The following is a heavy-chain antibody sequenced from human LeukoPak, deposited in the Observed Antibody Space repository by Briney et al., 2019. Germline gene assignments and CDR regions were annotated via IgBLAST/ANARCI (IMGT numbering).Heavy chain of an antibody. D-gene: IGHD3-22*01. V-gene: IGHV4-4*07. CDR1: GGSISSYY. CDR2: IYTSGST. J-gene: IGHJ4*02. CDR3: ARGDDSSGYDTYYFDY. Sequence: SETLSLTCTVSGGSISSYYWSWIRQPAGKGLEWIGRIYTSGSTNYNPSLKSRVTMSVDTSKNQFSLKLSSVTAADTAVYYCARGDDSSGYDTYYFDYWGQGTLVTVSS.